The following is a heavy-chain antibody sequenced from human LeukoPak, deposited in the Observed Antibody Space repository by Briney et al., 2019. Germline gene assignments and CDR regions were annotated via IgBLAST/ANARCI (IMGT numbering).Heavy chain of an antibody. V-gene: IGHV4-39*01. CDR1: GGSISSSSYY. Sequence: PSETLSLTCTVSGGSISSSSYYWGWIRQPPGKGLEWIGSIYYSGSTYYNPSLKSRVTISVDTSKTQFSLKLSSVTAADTAVYYCARHSPSGWPSDYWGQGTLVTVPS. CDR3: ARHSPSGWPSDY. J-gene: IGHJ4*02. CDR2: IYYSGST. D-gene: IGHD6-19*01.